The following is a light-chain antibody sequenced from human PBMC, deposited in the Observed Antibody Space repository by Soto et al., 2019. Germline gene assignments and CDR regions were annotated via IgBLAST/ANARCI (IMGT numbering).Light chain of an antibody. Sequence: EIVLTQSPGTLSLSPGERAILSCRASQSVTNNYLAWYQQKPGQTPRVLMYGASSRVTGIPDSFSGSGSGTDFTLTISRLEPEDFAVYYCQQYLTSPWTFGQGTKVEIK. CDR3: QQYLTSPWT. CDR2: GAS. J-gene: IGKJ1*01. CDR1: QSVTNNY. V-gene: IGKV3-20*01.